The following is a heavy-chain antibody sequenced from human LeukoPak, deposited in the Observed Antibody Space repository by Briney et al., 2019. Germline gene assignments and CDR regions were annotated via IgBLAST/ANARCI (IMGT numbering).Heavy chain of an antibody. Sequence: GGSLRLSCAASGFTFSSYWMHWVRQAPGKGLVWVSRINSDGSSTSYADSVKGRFTISRDNAKNTLYLQMNSLRAEDTAVYYFARRAGTVTSSYKGYYYYYYMDVWGKGTTVTVSS. CDR2: INSDGSST. J-gene: IGHJ6*03. D-gene: IGHD4-17*01. V-gene: IGHV3-74*01. CDR3: ARRAGTVTSSYKGYYYYYYMDV. CDR1: GFTFSSYW.